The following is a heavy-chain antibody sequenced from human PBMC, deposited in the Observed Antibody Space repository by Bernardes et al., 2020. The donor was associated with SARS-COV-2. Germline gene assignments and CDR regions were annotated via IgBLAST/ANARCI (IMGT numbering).Heavy chain of an antibody. CDR3: ARGSGNYYSDY. D-gene: IGHD6-19*01. J-gene: IGHJ4*02. V-gene: IGHV3-74*01. CDR2: INGDGNSI. Sequence: GGSLRLSCAASGFTFSSYWMHWIRQVPGKGLVWVSRINGDGNSINYADSVKGRFTISRDNAKNTLYLQMTSLTADDTALYYCARGSGNYYSDYWGRGTLISVSS. CDR1: GFTFSSYW.